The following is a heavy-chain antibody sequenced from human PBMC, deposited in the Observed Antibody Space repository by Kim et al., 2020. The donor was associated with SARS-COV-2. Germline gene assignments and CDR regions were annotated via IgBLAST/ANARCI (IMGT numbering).Heavy chain of an antibody. CDR3: ARQFTGYG. Sequence: SETLSLTCTVSGCSISSCYCSWIRQPPGKGLEWVGVIYYSGSTNNNPSPTRRVTISVDTTKNQIPLTLSPVTAADTSVSYCARQFTGYG. J-gene: IGHJ6*01. CDR2: IYYSGST. CDR1: GCSISSCY. V-gene: IGHV4-59*08.